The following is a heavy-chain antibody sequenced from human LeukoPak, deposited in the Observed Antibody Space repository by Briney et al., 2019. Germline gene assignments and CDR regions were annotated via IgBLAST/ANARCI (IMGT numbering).Heavy chain of an antibody. CDR2: ISGSGGNT. Sequence: GGSLRLSCAASGFTFSSYTMSWVRQAPGKGLEWVSGISGSGGNTYYADSVKGRFTISRDNSKHTLYLQMNSLRAEDTGIYYCAKGQGAAGVTGRSWNCFDPWGQGTLVTVS. D-gene: IGHD6-13*01. J-gene: IGHJ5*02. CDR1: GFTFSSYT. CDR3: AKGQGAAGVTGRSWNCFDP. V-gene: IGHV3-23*01.